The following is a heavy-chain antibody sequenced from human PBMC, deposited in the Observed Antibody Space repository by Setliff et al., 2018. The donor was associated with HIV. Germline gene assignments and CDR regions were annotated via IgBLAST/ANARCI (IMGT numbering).Heavy chain of an antibody. Sequence: SETLSLTCTVSGETIRNGFYYWHWMRQPPGKGLEWIGSIYHSGITYYNSSLKSRVTISVDTSKNQFSLKVTSVTAADTAVYYCTRDLWGDDYYYNNMDVWGKGTTVTVSS. J-gene: IGHJ6*03. CDR3: TRDLWGDDYYYNNMDV. CDR1: GETIRNGFYY. CDR2: IYHSGIT. D-gene: IGHD2-21*02. V-gene: IGHV4-39*07.